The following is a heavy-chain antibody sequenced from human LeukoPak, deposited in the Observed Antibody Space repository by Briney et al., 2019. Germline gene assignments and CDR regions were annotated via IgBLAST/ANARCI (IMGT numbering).Heavy chain of an antibody. D-gene: IGHD2-2*01. Sequence: GGSLRLSCAASGFTFSSYAMSWVRQAPGKGLEWVSAISGSGGSTYYADSVKGRFTISRDNSKNTLYLQMDSLRAEDTAVYYCAKVASRAYQLPRGAFDIWGQGTMVTVSS. CDR2: ISGSGGST. CDR3: AKVASRAYQLPRGAFDI. CDR1: GFTFSSYA. V-gene: IGHV3-23*01. J-gene: IGHJ3*02.